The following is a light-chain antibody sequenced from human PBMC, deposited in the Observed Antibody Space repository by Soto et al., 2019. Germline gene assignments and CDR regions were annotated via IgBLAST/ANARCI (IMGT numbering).Light chain of an antibody. CDR2: GAS. Sequence: EIVMTEAPPTRSVSPGERATLLFSASQRVSGSYLGWYQRKPGQAARLLIYGASGRATGIPDRFSGSGSGADFTLPISKLEPEDFPVYYCQQYDSSPYAFGPGTQVDIK. CDR3: QQYDSSPYA. CDR1: QRVSGSY. V-gene: IGKV3-20*01. J-gene: IGKJ2*01.